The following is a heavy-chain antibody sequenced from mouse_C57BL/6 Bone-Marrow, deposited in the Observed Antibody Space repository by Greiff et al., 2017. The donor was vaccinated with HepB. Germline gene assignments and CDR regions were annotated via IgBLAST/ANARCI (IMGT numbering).Heavy chain of an antibody. Sequence: DVKLQESGAELVRPGASVKLSCTASGFNIKDDYMHWVKQRPEQGLEWIGWIDPENGDTEYASKFQGKATITADTSSNTAYLQLSSLTSEDTAVYYCTTDYSNYEGAMDYWGQGTSVTVSS. J-gene: IGHJ4*01. CDR2: IDPENGDT. CDR3: TTDYSNYEGAMDY. CDR1: GFNIKDDY. D-gene: IGHD2-5*01. V-gene: IGHV14-4*01.